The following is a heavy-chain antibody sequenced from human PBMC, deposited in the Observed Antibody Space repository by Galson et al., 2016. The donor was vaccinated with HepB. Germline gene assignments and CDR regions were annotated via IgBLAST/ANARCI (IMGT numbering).Heavy chain of an antibody. Sequence: SLRLSCAASGFTFSSYDMHWVRQRTGKGLEWVSGIGLGDDKYYAASVKGRFTISREDAKNSLYLQMNSLRAGDTAVYYCASPHYWGQGILVTVSS. CDR3: ASPHY. CDR1: GFTFSSYD. V-gene: IGHV3-13*01. J-gene: IGHJ4*02. CDR2: IGLGDDK.